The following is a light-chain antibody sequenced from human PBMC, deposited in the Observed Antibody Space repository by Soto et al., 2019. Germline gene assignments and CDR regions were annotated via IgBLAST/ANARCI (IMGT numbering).Light chain of an antibody. CDR3: QHYYYTGSN. V-gene: IGKV4-1*01. CDR2: WAS. Sequence: DIVMTQSPDSLAVSLGERATINCKSSQSLFYSSNSKNYLAWYQQKPGQPPKVRISWASTRESGVPNRFSVNGSVTDFTLTSSSLQAEDVAVYYCQHYYYTGSNFGQGTKLEIK. CDR1: QSLFYSSNSKNY. J-gene: IGKJ2*01.